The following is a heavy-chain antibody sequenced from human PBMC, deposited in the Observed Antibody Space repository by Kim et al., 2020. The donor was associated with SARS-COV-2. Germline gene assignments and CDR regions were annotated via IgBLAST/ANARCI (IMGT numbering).Heavy chain of an antibody. CDR3: AKGDILTGYQDYYYYYG. CDR2: ISYDGSNK. J-gene: IGHJ6*01. Sequence: GGSLRLSCAASGFTFSSYGMHWVRQAPGKRLEWVAVISYDGSNKYYADSVRGRFTISRDNSKNTLYLQMNSLRAEDTAVYYCAKGDILTGYQDYYYYYG. CDR1: GFTFSSYG. V-gene: IGHV3-30*18. D-gene: IGHD3-9*01.